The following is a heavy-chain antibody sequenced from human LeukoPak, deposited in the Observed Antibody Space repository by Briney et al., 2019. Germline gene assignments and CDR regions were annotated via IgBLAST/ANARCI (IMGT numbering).Heavy chain of an antibody. J-gene: IGHJ4*02. CDR3: AKKPYDFWSGYYRGGQLDY. CDR2: ISYDGSNK. V-gene: IGHV3-30*18. Sequence: PGGSLRLSCAASGFTFSSYGMHWVRQAPGKGLEWVAVISYDGSNKYYADSVKGRFTNSRDNSKNTLYLQMNSLRAEDTAVYYCAKKPYDFWSGYYRGGQLDYWGQGTLVTVSS. D-gene: IGHD3-3*01. CDR1: GFTFSSYG.